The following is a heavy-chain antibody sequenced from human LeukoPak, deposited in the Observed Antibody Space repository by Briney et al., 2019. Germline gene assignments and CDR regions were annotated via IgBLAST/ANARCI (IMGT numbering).Heavy chain of an antibody. Sequence: SETLSLTCTVSGGSISSSSYYWGWIRQPPEKGLEWIGSIYYSGSTYYNPSLKSRVTISVDTSKNQFSLKLSSVTAADTAVYYCASTYSSFRTYYYYGMDVWGQGTTVTVSS. D-gene: IGHD6-6*01. J-gene: IGHJ6*02. CDR1: GGSISSSSYY. CDR3: ASTYSSFRTYYYYGMDV. CDR2: IYYSGST. V-gene: IGHV4-39*01.